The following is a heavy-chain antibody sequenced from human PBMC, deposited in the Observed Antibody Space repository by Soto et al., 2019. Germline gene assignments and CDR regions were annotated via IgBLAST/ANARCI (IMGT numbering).Heavy chain of an antibody. Sequence: PSETLSLTCTVSGGSVSNGMYYWCWLRQPPGKGLEWIGNVYFTGTTYYSPSLNSRVTMSVDTYKDQFILKLTSVTAADTAVYYGARYCNNADGRHLYYFDYWGLGTLVTVSS. CDR1: GGSVSNGMYY. D-gene: IGHD2-8*01. CDR3: ARYCNNADGRHLYYFDY. V-gene: IGHV4-61*01. CDR2: VYFTGTT. J-gene: IGHJ4*02.